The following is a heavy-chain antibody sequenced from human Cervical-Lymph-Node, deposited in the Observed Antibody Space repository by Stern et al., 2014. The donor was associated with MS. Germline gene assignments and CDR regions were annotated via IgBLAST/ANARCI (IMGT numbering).Heavy chain of an antibody. Sequence: VQLVESGPGLVKPSETLSLTCTVSGGSISEYHWSWIRQPPGKGLEWIGYVYYSGRTTYNSSLEGRVIISVDTPKNQFSLSLTSVTAADTAVYFCARARHDDILTSYYFRGYWYFDVWGRGTLVTVSS. CDR3: ARARHDDILTSYYFRGYWYFDV. J-gene: IGHJ2*01. CDR1: GGSISEYH. CDR2: VYYSGRT. D-gene: IGHD3-9*01. V-gene: IGHV4-59*01.